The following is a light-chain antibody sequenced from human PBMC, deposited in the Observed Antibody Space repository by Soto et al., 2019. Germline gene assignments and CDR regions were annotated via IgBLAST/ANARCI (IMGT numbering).Light chain of an antibody. J-gene: IGKJ2*01. CDR3: QQYGSSLYT. CDR1: QSVGSD. Sequence: EIVMTQSPATLSLSPGERATLSCRASQSVGSDVAWYQQKPGQPPRPLIYGASSRATGIPDRFSGSGSGTDFTLTISRLEPEDFAVYYCQQYGSSLYTFGQGTKLEIK. V-gene: IGKV3-20*01. CDR2: GAS.